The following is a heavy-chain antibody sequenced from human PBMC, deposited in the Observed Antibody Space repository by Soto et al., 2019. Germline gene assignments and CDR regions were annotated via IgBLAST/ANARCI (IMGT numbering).Heavy chain of an antibody. Sequence: SETLSLTCTVSSGSISSYYWSWIRQPAGKGLEWIGYIYYSGSTNYNPSLKSRVTISVDTSKNQFSLKLSSVTAADTAVYYCARFDFWSGYKTGFDYWGQGTLVTVSS. D-gene: IGHD3-3*01. J-gene: IGHJ4*02. CDR1: SGSISSYY. CDR3: ARFDFWSGYKTGFDY. V-gene: IGHV4-59*01. CDR2: IYYSGST.